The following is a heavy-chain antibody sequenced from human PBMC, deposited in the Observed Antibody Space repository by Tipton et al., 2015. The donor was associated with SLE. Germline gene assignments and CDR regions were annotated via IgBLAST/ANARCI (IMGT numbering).Heavy chain of an antibody. CDR1: GFTFSSYW. CDR3: ARAQGVTTGYFDY. D-gene: IGHD4-11*01. CDR2: IKQDGSEK. Sequence: SLRLSCAASGFTFSSYWMSWVRQAPGKGLEWVANIKQDGSEKYYVDSVKGRFTISRDNAKNSLYLQMNSPRAEDTAVYYCARAQGVTTGYFDYWGQGTLVTVSS. V-gene: IGHV3-7*01. J-gene: IGHJ4*02.